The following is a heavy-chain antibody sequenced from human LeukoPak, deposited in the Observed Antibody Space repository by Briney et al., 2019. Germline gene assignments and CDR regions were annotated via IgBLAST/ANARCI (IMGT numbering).Heavy chain of an antibody. CDR3: ARDDYDLWSGYSPTKY. CDR2: ISQSGSTI. CDR1: GFIFSDFD. Sequence: GGSLRLSCAASGFIFSDFDMSWIRQAPGKGLEWISHISQSGSTIYYADSVKGRFTISRDNTKNSLYLQMDSLRSEDTAIYYCARDDYDLWSGYSPTKYWGQGTLVTVSS. V-gene: IGHV3-11*04. J-gene: IGHJ4*02. D-gene: IGHD3-3*01.